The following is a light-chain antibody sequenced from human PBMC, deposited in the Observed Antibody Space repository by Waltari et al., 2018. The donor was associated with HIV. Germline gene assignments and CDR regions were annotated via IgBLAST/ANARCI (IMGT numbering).Light chain of an antibody. CDR2: GAV. Sequence: DIQMTQSPSSLSASVGDRVTITCRASQGISKSMSWFQHKPGTAPKSLIYGAVNLQSGVPSRFSGRGSGTEFTLTISSLQPEDSATYYCQQYDKYLLTFGGGTKVHIK. V-gene: IGKV1-16*01. J-gene: IGKJ4*01. CDR3: QQYDKYLLT. CDR1: QGISKS.